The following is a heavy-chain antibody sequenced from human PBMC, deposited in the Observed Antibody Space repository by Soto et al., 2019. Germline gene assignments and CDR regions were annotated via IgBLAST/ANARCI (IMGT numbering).Heavy chain of an antibody. CDR1: GFTFSSYG. D-gene: IGHD6-13*01. V-gene: IGHV3-30*18. CDR2: ISYDGSNK. J-gene: IGHJ4*02. CDR3: AKDRRAAGTGRPLDY. Sequence: LSLTCAASGFTFSSYGMHWVRQAPGKGLEWVAVISYDGSNKYYADSVKGRFTISRDNSKNTLYLQMNSLRAEDTAVYYCAKDRRAAGTGRPLDYWGQGTLVTVSS.